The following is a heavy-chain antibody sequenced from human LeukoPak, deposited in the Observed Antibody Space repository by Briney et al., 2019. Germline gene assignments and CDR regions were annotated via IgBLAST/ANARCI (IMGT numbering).Heavy chain of an antibody. J-gene: IGHJ6*04. CDR3: AELGITMIGGV. V-gene: IGHV3-20*01. CDR2: INWNGGST. Sequence: GGSLRLSCAASGFTFDDYGLSWVRQAPGKGLEWVSGINWNGGSTGYADSVKGRFTISRDNAKKSLYLQMHSLRAEDTAFYHCAELGITMIGGVWGKGTTVTISS. CDR1: GFTFDDYG. D-gene: IGHD3-10*02.